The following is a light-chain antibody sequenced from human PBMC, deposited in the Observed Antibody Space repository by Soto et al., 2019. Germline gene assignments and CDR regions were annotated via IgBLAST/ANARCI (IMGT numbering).Light chain of an antibody. CDR2: GAT. CDR1: QSVRAYY. V-gene: IGKV3-20*01. J-gene: IGKJ1*01. Sequence: EIVLTQSPGTLSLSPGERATLSCRASQSVRAYYLAWYQQKPGQAPRLLISGATTRATGIPDRFSGSGSGTDFTLTINRLEPEDCAVYYCQQHSDSPRTFGQGTKEEIK. CDR3: QQHSDSPRT.